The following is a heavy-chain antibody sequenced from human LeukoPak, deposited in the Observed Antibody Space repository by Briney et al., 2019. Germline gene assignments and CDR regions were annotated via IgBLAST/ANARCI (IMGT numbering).Heavy chain of an antibody. J-gene: IGHJ4*02. Sequence: PGGSLRLSCAASGFTFSSYGMHWVRQAPGKGLEWVAFIRYDGSNKYYADSVKGLFTISRDNSKNTLYLQMNSLRAEDTAVYYCAXTHYDSSGYYPEEIFDYXGQGTLXXVS. CDR3: AXTHYDSSGYYPEEIFDY. D-gene: IGHD3-22*01. CDR1: GFTFSSYG. CDR2: IRYDGSNK. V-gene: IGHV3-30*02.